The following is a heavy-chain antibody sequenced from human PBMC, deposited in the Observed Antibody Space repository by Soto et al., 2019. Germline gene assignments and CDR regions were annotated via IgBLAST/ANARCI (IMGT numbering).Heavy chain of an antibody. J-gene: IGHJ4*02. V-gene: IGHV3-23*01. CDR2: ISGSGGST. Sequence: GGSLRLSCAASGFTFSSYAMSWVRQAPGKGLEWVSAISGSGGSTYYADSVKGRFTISRDNSKNTLYLQMNSLRAEDTAVYYCARVIIVRRGYFDFWGQGTLVTVSS. D-gene: IGHD2-2*01. CDR3: ARVIIVRRGYFDF. CDR1: GFTFSSYA.